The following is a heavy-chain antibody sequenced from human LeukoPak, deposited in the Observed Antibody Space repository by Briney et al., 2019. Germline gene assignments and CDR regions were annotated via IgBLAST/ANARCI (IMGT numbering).Heavy chain of an antibody. Sequence: GGSLRLSCAASGFTVGSNYMSWVRQAPGTGLEWVSVIYSGGSTYYADSVKGRFTISRDNSKNTLYLQLNSRTAEDTAIYYCAREGGQYFYGSGEARFDYWGQGSLVTVSS. CDR1: GFTVGSNY. CDR2: IYSGGST. D-gene: IGHD3-10*01. J-gene: IGHJ4*02. V-gene: IGHV3-53*01. CDR3: AREGGQYFYGSGEARFDY.